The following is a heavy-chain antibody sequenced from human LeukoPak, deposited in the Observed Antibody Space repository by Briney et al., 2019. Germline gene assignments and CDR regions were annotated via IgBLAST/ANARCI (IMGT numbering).Heavy chain of an antibody. V-gene: IGHV3-21*03. J-gene: IGHJ4*02. CDR3: ARLVRQQLVFPLDC. D-gene: IGHD6-13*01. CDR1: GFTFRTYS. CDR2: IRSSSIYL. Sequence: GGSLRLSCAAFGFTFRTYSMNWVRQAPGEGLGWGSSIRSSSIYLYDADSVKGRFTISRDKATNPLYLQIHRLRADDTAVYYCARLVRQQLVFPLDCWGQGALVTVSS.